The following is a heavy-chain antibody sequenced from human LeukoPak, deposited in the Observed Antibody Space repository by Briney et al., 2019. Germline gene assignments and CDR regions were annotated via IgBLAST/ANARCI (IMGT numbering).Heavy chain of an antibody. CDR3: AGKTYYYDSSGYYYY. CDR1: GGSFSGYY. CDR2: INHSGST. D-gene: IGHD3-22*01. V-gene: IGHV4-34*01. Sequence: SETLSLTCAVHGGSFSGYYWSWIRQPPGKGLEWIGEINHSGSTNYNPYLKSRVPISVHTSKNKFSLKLSSVTAADTAVYYCAGKTYYYDSSGYYYYWGQGTLVTVSS. J-gene: IGHJ4*02.